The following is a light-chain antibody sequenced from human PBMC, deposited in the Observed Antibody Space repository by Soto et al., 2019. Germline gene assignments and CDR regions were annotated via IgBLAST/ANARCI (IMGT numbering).Light chain of an antibody. J-gene: IGLJ2*01. CDR1: SGNIASSS. Sequence: NFMLIQPHSVSESPGKTVTISCTRSSGNIASSSVQWYQQRPGSAPTTVIYEDRQRPSGVPDRFSGSIDASSNSASLTISGLKTEDEADYYCQSYDTSTPLVFGGGTKLTV. V-gene: IGLV6-57*04. CDR3: QSYDTSTPLV. CDR2: EDR.